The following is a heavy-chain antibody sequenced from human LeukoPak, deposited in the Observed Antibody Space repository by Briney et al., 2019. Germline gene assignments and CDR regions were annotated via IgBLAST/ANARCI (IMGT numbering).Heavy chain of an antibody. Sequence: PGGSLRLSCAASGFTVSSTYMSWVRQAPGKGLESVSVIYSGGSPFYADSVKGRFTISRDISKNTVYLQMNSLRAEDTAVYHCARGGPFTGTISTPRASDYWGQGILVTVSS. CDR1: GFTVSSTY. CDR3: ARGGPFTGTISTPRASDY. V-gene: IGHV3-66*01. CDR2: IYSGGSP. D-gene: IGHD1-7*01. J-gene: IGHJ4*02.